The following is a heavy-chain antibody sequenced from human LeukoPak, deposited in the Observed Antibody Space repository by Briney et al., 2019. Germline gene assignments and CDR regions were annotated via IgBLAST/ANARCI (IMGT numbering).Heavy chain of an antibody. CDR3: AREYCSGGTCYSDY. D-gene: IGHD2-15*01. CDR1: GFTFSDYS. Sequence: GGSLRLSCAASGFTFSDYSMNWVRQSPGKGLEWVSYIGSSSDTVYYADSVKGRFTISRDNGKNSLYFQMNSLRVEDTAVYYCAREYCSGGTCYSDYWDQGTRVTVSS. V-gene: IGHV3-48*01. J-gene: IGHJ4*02. CDR2: IGSSSDTV.